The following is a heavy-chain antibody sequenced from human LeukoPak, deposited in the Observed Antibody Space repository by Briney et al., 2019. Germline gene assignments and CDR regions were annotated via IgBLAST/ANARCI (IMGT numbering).Heavy chain of an antibody. V-gene: IGHV4-59*08. CDR1: GGSISSYY. Sequence: SETLSLTCTVSGGSISSYYWSWIRQPPGKGLEWIGHIYYSGSTNYNPSLKSRVTISVDTSKNQFSLKLSSVTAADTAVYYCARQSPYYDYVWGSYRPFNWFDPWGQGTLVTVSS. CDR3: ARQSPYYDYVWGSYRPFNWFDP. CDR2: IYYSGST. D-gene: IGHD3-16*02. J-gene: IGHJ5*02.